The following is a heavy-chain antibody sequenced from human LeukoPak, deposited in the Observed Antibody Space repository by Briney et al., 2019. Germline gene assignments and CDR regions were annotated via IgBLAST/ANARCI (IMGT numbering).Heavy chain of an antibody. D-gene: IGHD3-16*01. V-gene: IGHV3-15*01. J-gene: IGHJ4*02. CDR3: TTENSGGFDY. Sequence: GGSLRLSCAASGFTFSNAWMSWVRQAPGKGLEWVGRIKSRTDGGTSDYAAPVKGRFTISRDDSKNTLYLQMNRLKTEDTAVYFCTTENSGGFDYWGQGTLVTVSS. CDR2: IKSRTDGGTS. CDR1: GFTFSNAW.